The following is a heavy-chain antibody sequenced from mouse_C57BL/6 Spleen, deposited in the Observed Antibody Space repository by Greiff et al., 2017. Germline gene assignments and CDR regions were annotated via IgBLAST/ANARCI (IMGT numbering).Heavy chain of an antibody. CDR1: GYTFTSYW. CDR2: IHPNSGST. D-gene: IGHD1-1*01. CDR3: ARCAITTVVARYWYCDV. Sequence: QVQLQQPGAELVKPGASVKLSCKASGYTFTSYWMHWVKQRPGQGLEWIGMIHPNSGSTNYNEKFKSKATLTVDKSSSTAYMQLSSLTSEDSAVYYCARCAITTVVARYWYCDVWGTGTTVTVSS. V-gene: IGHV1-64*01. J-gene: IGHJ1*03.